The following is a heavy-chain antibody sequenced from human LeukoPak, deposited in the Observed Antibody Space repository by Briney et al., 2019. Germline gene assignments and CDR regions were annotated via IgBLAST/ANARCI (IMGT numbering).Heavy chain of an antibody. CDR2: IIPIFGTA. V-gene: IGHV1-69*01. CDR1: GGTFSSHA. Sequence: SVKVSCKASGGTFSSHAISWVRQAPGQGLEWMGGIIPIFGTANYAQKFQGRVTITADESTSTAYMELSSLRSEDTAVYYCARDTYHLYYDSSGYYPLGYWGQGTLVTVSS. J-gene: IGHJ4*02. CDR3: ARDTYHLYYDSSGYYPLGY. D-gene: IGHD3-22*01.